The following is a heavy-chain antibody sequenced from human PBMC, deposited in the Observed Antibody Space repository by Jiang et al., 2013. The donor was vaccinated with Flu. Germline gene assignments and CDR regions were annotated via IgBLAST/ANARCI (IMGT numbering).Heavy chain of an antibody. D-gene: IGHD7-27*01. J-gene: IGHJ4*02. Sequence: APGKGLEWLQLSHLMGLNSYHEASVRGQFTISRDDSKNTLYLQMNSLRPDDTAVYFCAKAGAGDLGYIDYWGQGTLVTVSS. CDR2: SHLMGLNS. V-gene: IGHV3-30*18. CDR3: AKAGAGDLGYIDY.